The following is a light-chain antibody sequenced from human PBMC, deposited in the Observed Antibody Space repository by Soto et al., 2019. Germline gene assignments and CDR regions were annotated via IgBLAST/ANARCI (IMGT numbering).Light chain of an antibody. J-gene: IGKJ4*01. Sequence: DIQVTQSPSTLSASVGDRVTITCRASQSISSWLAWYHQKPGKAPKLLIYKASSLESGVPSRFSGSGSGTELTLTIISLQTDDFLSYYWQQYNIYPLAVGGGTEVEIK. CDR1: QSISSW. CDR2: KAS. V-gene: IGKV1-5*03. CDR3: QQYNIYPLA.